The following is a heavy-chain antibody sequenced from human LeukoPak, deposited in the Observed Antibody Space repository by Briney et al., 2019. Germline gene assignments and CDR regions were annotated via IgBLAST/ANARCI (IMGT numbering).Heavy chain of an antibody. CDR3: VKERDRGVDVADDFDL. Sequence: GESLKISCAASGFTFRYYSMAWVRQVPGGGLEWVSAISIPTFTLYADPVKGRFIISRDNSKNTLYLQMDNLRAEDTAVYYCVKERDRGVDVADDFDLWGQGTLVTVSS. J-gene: IGHJ4*02. D-gene: IGHD6-19*01. CDR2: ISIPTFT. V-gene: IGHV3-23*01. CDR1: GFTFRYYS.